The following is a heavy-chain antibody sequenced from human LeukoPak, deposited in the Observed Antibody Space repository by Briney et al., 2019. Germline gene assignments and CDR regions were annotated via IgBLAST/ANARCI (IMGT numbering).Heavy chain of an antibody. CDR3: ARVPTIYYYMDV. J-gene: IGHJ6*03. CDR1: GGSISSGSYY. CDR2: IYTSGST. V-gene: IGHV4-61*02. Sequence: SETLSLTCTVSGGSISSGSYYWSWIRQPAGKGLEWIGRIYTSGSTNYNPSLKSRVTISVDTSKNQFSLKLSSVTAADTAVYYCARVPTIYYYMDVWGKGTTVIVSS.